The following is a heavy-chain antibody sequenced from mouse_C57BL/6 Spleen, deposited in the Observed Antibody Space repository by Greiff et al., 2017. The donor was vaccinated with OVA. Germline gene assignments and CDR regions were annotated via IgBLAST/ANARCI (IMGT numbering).Heavy chain of an antibody. J-gene: IGHJ3*01. CDR1: GYSITRGYY. CDR3: ARDYSNYGAVCAY. V-gene: IGHV3-6*01. Sequence: EVKLLESGPGLVKPSQSLSLACSVTGYSITRGYYWNWMRQFPGNKMVWMGYISYDGSNNFNPSLKNRISITRDTSNNQLCLKLNSVTTEDTATYYCARDYSNYGAVCAYWGQGTLVTVSA. CDR2: ISYDGSN. D-gene: IGHD2-5*01.